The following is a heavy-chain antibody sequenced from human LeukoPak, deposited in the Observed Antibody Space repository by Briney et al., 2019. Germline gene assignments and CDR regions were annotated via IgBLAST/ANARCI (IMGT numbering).Heavy chain of an antibody. Sequence: GGSLRLSCAASGFTFSSYAMSWVRQAPGKGLEWVSVISGSGGSTYCADSVKGRFTISRDNSKNTLYLQMNSLRAENTAVYYCAGDYYDSSGYLFYFDYWGQGTLVTVSS. CDR2: ISGSGGST. V-gene: IGHV3-23*01. CDR1: GFTFSSYA. D-gene: IGHD3-22*01. J-gene: IGHJ4*02. CDR3: AGDYYDSSGYLFYFDY.